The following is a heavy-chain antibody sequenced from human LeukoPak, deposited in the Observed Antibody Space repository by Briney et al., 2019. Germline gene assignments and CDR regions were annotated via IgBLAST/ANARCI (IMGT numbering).Heavy chain of an antibody. Sequence: EASVKVSCKASGYTFTSYGISWVRQAPGQGLEWMGWVSAYNGNTNYAQKLQGRVTMTTDTSTSTAYMELRSLRSDDTAVYYCAREPLLGGNSLADYWGQGTLVTVSP. J-gene: IGHJ4*02. CDR1: GYTFTSYG. V-gene: IGHV1-18*01. D-gene: IGHD4-23*01. CDR3: AREPLLGGNSLADY. CDR2: VSAYNGNT.